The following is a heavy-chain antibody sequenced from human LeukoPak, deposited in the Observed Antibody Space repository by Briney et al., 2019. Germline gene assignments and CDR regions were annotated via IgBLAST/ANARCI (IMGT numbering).Heavy chain of an antibody. D-gene: IGHD3-10*01. CDR3: ARVKFFITMVRGVMWFDP. CDR2: INHSGST. J-gene: IGHJ5*02. V-gene: IGHV4-34*01. CDR1: GGSFSGYY. Sequence: SETLSLTCAVYGGSFSGYYWSWLRQPPGKGLEWIGEINHSGSTNYNPSLKSRVTISVDTSKNQFSLKLSSVTAADTAAYYCARVKFFITMVRGVMWFDPWGQGTLVTVSS.